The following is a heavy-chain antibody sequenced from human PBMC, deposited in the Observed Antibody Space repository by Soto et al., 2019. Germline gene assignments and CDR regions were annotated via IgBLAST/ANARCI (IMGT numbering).Heavy chain of an antibody. CDR1: GGSFSGYY. CDR3: ARDSFCSGGSCYYYGMDV. CDR2: INHSGST. Sequence: SETLSLTCAVYGGSFSGYYWSWIRQPPGKGLEWIGEINHSGSTNYNPSLKSRVTISVDTSKNQFSLKLSSVTAADTAVYYCARDSFCSGGSCYYYGMDVWGQGTTVTVSS. V-gene: IGHV4-34*01. J-gene: IGHJ6*02. D-gene: IGHD2-15*01.